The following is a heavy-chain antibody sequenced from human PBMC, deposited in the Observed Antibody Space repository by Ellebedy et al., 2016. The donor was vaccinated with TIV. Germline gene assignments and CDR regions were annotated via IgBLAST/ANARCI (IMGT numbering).Heavy chain of an antibody. J-gene: IGHJ6*04. D-gene: IGHD3-16*01. Sequence: GGSLRLXXAASGFTFSSYAMSWVRQAPGKGLEWVSAISGSGGSTYYADSVKGRFTISRDNSKNTLYLQMNSLRAEDTAVYYCAAHFLGAPFGVWGKGTTVTVSS. V-gene: IGHV3-23*01. CDR1: GFTFSSYA. CDR2: ISGSGGST. CDR3: AAHFLGAPFGV.